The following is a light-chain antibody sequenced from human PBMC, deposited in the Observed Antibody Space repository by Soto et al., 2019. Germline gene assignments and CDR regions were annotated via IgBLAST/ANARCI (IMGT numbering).Light chain of an antibody. CDR3: QQYYSYPIT. Sequence: DIQLTQSPSSLSASVGDRVTITWRVSQGISSYLNWYRQKPGKVPKVLIYSASNLQSGVPSRVSGSGSGTDFTLTISCLQSEDFATYYCQQYYSYPITFGQGTRLEIK. CDR2: SAS. CDR1: QGISSY. J-gene: IGKJ5*01. V-gene: IGKV1-27*01.